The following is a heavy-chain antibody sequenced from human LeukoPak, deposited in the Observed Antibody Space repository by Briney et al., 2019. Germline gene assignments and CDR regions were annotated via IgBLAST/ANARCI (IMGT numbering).Heavy chain of an antibody. J-gene: IGHJ4*02. V-gene: IGHV4-4*02. D-gene: IGHD6-13*01. CDR2: VYHSGST. CDR1: GGSISSSAW. Sequence: PSGTLSLTCAVSGGSISSSAWWSWVRQPPGKGLEWIGEVYHSGSTNYNSFLKSRVTISVGKSKNQFSLKLTSATAADTAVYYCARDLGSSWFEPLDYWGQGILVIVSS. CDR3: ARDLGSSWFEPLDY.